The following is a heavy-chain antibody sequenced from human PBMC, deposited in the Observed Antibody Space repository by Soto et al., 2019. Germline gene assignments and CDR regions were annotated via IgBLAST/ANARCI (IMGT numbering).Heavy chain of an antibody. CDR2: MNPNSGNT. Sequence: ASVKVSCTASGYTFTSYDINWVRQATGQGLEWMGWMNPNSGNTGYAQKFQGRVTMTRNTSISTAYMELSSLRSEDTAVYYCARGLAPLTIFGVVTANYYYYYMDVWGKGTTVTVSS. V-gene: IGHV1-8*01. D-gene: IGHD3-3*01. CDR1: GYTFTSYD. J-gene: IGHJ6*03. CDR3: ARGLAPLTIFGVVTANYYYYYMDV.